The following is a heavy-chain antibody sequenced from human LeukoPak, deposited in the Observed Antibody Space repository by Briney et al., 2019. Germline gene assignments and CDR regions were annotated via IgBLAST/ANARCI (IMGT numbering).Heavy chain of an antibody. CDR2: IYYSGST. D-gene: IGHD5-24*01. V-gene: IGHV4-59*12. Sequence: PSETLSLTCAVYGGSFSGYYWSWIRQPPGKGLEWIGYIYYSGSTNYNPSLKSRVTISVDTSKNQFSLKLSSVTAADTAVYYCARGRGEMATTNFDYWGQGTLVTVSS. J-gene: IGHJ4*02. CDR3: ARGRGEMATTNFDY. CDR1: GGSFSGYY.